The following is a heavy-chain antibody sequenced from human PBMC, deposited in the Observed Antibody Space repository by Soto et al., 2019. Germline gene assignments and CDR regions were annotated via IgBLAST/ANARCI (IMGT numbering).Heavy chain of an antibody. CDR3: ARSLGELSLGEVGDY. CDR1: GYTFTSYG. D-gene: IGHD3-16*02. J-gene: IGHJ4*02. CDR2: ISAYNGNT. Sequence: ASVKVSCKASGYTFTSYGISWVRQAPGQGLEWMGWISAYNGNTNYAQKLQGRVTMTTDTSTSTAYMELRSLRSDDTAVYYCARSLGELSLGEVGDYWGQGTLVTVSS. V-gene: IGHV1-18*01.